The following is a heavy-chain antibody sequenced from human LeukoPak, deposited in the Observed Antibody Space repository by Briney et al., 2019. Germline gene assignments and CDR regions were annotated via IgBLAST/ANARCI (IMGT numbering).Heavy chain of an antibody. D-gene: IGHD5-18*01. CDR1: GGSISSRSYF. CDR2: VFYSGDT. Sequence: SETLSLTCTVSGGSISSRSYFWGWIRQPPGKGLECIGSVFYSGDTYYNPSLKSRVTISVDTSKNQFSLKLSSVTAADTAVYYCARDYTAPDYWGQGTLVTVSS. J-gene: IGHJ4*02. V-gene: IGHV4-39*07. CDR3: ARDYTAPDY.